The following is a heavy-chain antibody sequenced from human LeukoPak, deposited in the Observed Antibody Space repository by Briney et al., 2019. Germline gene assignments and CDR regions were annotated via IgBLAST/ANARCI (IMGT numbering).Heavy chain of an antibody. J-gene: IGHJ4*02. CDR3: AKGREAYSGSYTPFAS. CDR1: GFTFSSYS. CDR2: ISSSSSTI. D-gene: IGHD1-26*01. V-gene: IGHV3-48*01. Sequence: GGSLRLSCAASGFTFSSYSMNWVRQAPGKGLEWVSYISSSSSTIYYADSVKGRFTISRDSSKNTLYLQMNSLRAEDTAVYYCAKGREAYSGSYTPFASWGQGILVTVSS.